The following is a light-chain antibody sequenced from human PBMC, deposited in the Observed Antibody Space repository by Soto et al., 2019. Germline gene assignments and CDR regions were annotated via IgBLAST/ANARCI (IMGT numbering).Light chain of an antibody. CDR1: QGISNF. CDR2: AAS. CDR3: QNYDSAPIT. J-gene: IGKJ5*01. Sequence: DIQMTQSPSSLSAYVGNRVAITCRASQGISNFLAWYQQKPGKVPKVLIYAASTLQPGVPSRFSGSGSGTDFTLTINSLQPDDIATYYCQNYDSAPITFGQGTRLEIK. V-gene: IGKV1-27*01.